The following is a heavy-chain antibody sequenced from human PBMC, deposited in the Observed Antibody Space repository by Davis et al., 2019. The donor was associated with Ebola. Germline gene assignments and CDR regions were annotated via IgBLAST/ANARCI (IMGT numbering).Heavy chain of an antibody. CDR3: ASPGIAAGAPRY. V-gene: IGHV1-46*02. D-gene: IGHD6-13*01. Sequence: AASVKVSCKASGYTFNIYYMYWVRQAPGQGLEWMGIINPSGGTTSYAQKFQGRVNMTRDTSTSTVYMELISLRSEDTAVYYCASPGIAAGAPRYWGQGTLVTVSS. CDR2: INPSGGTT. CDR1: GYTFNIYY. J-gene: IGHJ4*02.